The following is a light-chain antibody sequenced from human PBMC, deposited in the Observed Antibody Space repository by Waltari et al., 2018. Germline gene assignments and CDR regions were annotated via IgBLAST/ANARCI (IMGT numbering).Light chain of an antibody. V-gene: IGKV3-11*01. CDR3: QQKFT. CDR1: QSVTSY. J-gene: IGKJ3*01. CDR2: DAS. Sequence: ELVLTQSPATLSLSPGERATLSCRASQSVTSYLGWYQQKPGQPPRLLIYDASNRATGIPARFSGSGSGTDFTLTISSLEPEDFAVYYCQQKFTFGPGTKVDIK.